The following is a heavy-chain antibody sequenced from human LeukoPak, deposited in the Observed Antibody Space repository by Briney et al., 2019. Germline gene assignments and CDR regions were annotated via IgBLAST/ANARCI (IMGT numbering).Heavy chain of an antibody. CDR3: ARIYPRLAAAGN. V-gene: IGHV3-66*01. CDR1: GFTVSSNY. D-gene: IGHD6-13*01. J-gene: IGHJ4*02. Sequence: GGSLRLSCAASGFTVSSNYMSWVRQAPGKGLEWVSVIYSGGSTYYADSVKGRFTISRDNSKNTLYLQMNSLRADDTAVYYCARIYPRLAAAGNWGQGTLVTVSS. CDR2: IYSGGST.